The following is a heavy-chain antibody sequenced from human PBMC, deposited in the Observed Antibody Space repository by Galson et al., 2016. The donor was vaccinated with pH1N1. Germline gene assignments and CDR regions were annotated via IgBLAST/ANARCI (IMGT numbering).Heavy chain of an antibody. V-gene: IGHV4-34*01. Sequence: SETLSLTCAVYGGSFRGYYWSWIRQPPGKGLEWIGEINHGERTYYNPSLEGRVALSLDMSKNQISLRLMSVTAADTAVYFCARHSTSGFPTIEVAARRRPFDVWGQGTLVTVSS. J-gene: IGHJ3*01. D-gene: IGHD6-19*01. CDR3: ARHSTSGFPTIEVAARRRPFDV. CDR2: INHGERT. CDR1: GGSFRGYY.